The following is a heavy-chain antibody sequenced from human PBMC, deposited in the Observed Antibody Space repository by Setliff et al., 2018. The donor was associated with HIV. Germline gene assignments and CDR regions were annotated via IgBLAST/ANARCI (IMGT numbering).Heavy chain of an antibody. CDR2: ILPFLGMG. CDR3: GAGQHSYSYLGYYYSGVDV. V-gene: IGHV1-69*10. CDR1: GGSFRTSV. D-gene: IGHD3-10*01. Sequence: SVKVSCKTSGGSFRTSVISWVRQAPGQGLEWVGGILPFLGMGDFAQKFQRRVTITADESTSIAYMELSSLRSDDTAIYYCGAGQHSYSYLGYYYSGVDVWGQGTTVTVS. J-gene: IGHJ6*02.